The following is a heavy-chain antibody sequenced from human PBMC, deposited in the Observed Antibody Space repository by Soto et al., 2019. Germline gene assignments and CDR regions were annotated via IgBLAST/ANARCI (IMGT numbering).Heavy chain of an antibody. CDR2: IYYSGGST. CDR3: ARAVYCRSASCSNWFDT. Sequence: PSETLSPTCAVSGGSISSDDYYRSWIRQPPGKGLEWIGYIYYSGGSTYYSPSLRSRAAISMDTSKNQFSLILSAVTAADTAIYYCARAVYCRSASCSNWFDTWGRGTLVTVSS. CDR1: GGSISSDDYY. V-gene: IGHV4-30-4*01. D-gene: IGHD2-2*01. J-gene: IGHJ5*02.